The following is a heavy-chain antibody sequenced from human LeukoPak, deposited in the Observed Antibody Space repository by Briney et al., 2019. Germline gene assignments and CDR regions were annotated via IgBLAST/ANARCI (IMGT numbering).Heavy chain of an antibody. J-gene: IGHJ5*02. V-gene: IGHV1-18*01. CDR3: VRDSDIVVVPVPSLNTWFDP. CDR1: GYDFKTKG. CDR2: ISAYNGDT. D-gene: IGHD2-21*01. Sequence: ASVKVSCKASGYDFKTKGISWVRQAPGEGLEWMGWISAYNGDTKYAQKFEGRVDMTIDTSTTTAYLELRRLRSDDTAVYYCVRDSDIVVVPVPSLNTWFDPWGQGTLVIVSS.